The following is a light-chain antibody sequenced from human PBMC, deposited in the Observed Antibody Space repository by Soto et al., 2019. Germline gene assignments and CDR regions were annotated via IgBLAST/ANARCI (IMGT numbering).Light chain of an antibody. CDR3: QQSSSWPPLN. J-gene: IGKJ4*01. CDR2: DAS. V-gene: IGKV3-11*01. Sequence: EFVLTQSPATLSLSPGEIATLSCSASQIVSSYLAWYQQKPGQAPRLLIYDASNRATGIPARFSGSGSGTDCTLTISSLEPEDFAVYYCQQSSSWPPLNFGGGTKVDIK. CDR1: QIVSSY.